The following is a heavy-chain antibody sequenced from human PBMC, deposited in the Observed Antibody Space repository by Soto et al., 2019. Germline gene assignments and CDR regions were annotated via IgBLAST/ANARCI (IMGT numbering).Heavy chain of an antibody. CDR1: DASVWSDSYF. Sequence: QVQLRESGPGLLKPSETLSLTCTVSDASVWSDSYFWTWIRQPPGKGVEWIAYMSHTGDTNYNPSLKSRVTISIDTSRNQFSLTVTSVTAADTAVYFCARIVVGVTVDLWGQGSLVTVSS. CDR2: MSHTGDT. CDR3: ARIVVGVTVDL. V-gene: IGHV4-61*01. D-gene: IGHD1-26*01. J-gene: IGHJ4*02.